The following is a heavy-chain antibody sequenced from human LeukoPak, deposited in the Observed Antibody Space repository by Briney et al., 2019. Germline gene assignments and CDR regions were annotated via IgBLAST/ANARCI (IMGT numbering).Heavy chain of an antibody. Sequence: PGGSLRLSCAASGFTFRSCELSWVRQAPAKGLEWVSYISSSGSIIYYADSVKGRFTISRDSAKNSLYLQMNSLRAGDTAVYYCARVLSQYYYYYGMDVWGQGTTVTVSS. D-gene: IGHD3-10*01. J-gene: IGHJ6*02. CDR2: ISSSGSII. CDR3: ARVLSQYYYYYGMDV. V-gene: IGHV3-48*03. CDR1: GFTFRSCE.